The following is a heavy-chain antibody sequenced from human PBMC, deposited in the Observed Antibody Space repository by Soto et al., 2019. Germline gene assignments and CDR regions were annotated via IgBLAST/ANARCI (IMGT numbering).Heavy chain of an antibody. J-gene: IGHJ6*02. CDR3: GGDRDSPGDHGYGMDV. CDR2: IYWNDDK. CDR1: GFSLSTGGVG. Sequence: SGPTLVNPTQTLTLTCTFSGFSLSTGGVGVGWIRQPPGKAPEWLALIYWNDDKRYSPSLNSRLTITKDTSKNQVVLTMSNMEPVDTATDYCGGDRDSPGDHGYGMDVWGQGTTVTVSS. V-gene: IGHV2-5*01. D-gene: IGHD2-21*02.